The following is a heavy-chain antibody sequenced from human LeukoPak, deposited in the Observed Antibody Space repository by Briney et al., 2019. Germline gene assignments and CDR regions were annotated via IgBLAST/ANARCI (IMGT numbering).Heavy chain of an antibody. CDR1: GGSISPYY. Sequence: SETLSLTCTVSGGSISPYYWSFIRQPAGKGLEWIGRISTSGSSKYNPSLESRVTMSVDTSKNQFSLKVTSVTAADTAMYYCARDRVSWHYFDYWGQGTLLTVSS. J-gene: IGHJ4*02. D-gene: IGHD5/OR15-5a*01. CDR3: ARDRVSWHYFDY. V-gene: IGHV4-4*07. CDR2: ISTSGSS.